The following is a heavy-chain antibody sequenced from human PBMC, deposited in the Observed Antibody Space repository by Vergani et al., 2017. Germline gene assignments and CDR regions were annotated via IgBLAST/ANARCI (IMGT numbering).Heavy chain of an antibody. D-gene: IGHD3-9*01. Sequence: DVHLAESGGGFFQPGGSLRLSCSASGFSFNSYWWHWVRQVPGKGLLWVSRIKSDGSITAYADSVKGRFTISRDNAQNTLYLQMNSLRVGDTGVYYCARARCIETCYISSWLDSWVQGTLVTVSS. J-gene: IGHJ5*01. CDR3: ARARCIETCYISSWLDS. CDR1: GFSFNSYW. CDR2: IKSDGSIT. V-gene: IGHV3-74*03.